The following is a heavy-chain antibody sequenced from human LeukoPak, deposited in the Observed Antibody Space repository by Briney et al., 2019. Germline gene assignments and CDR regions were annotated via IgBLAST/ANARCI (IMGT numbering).Heavy chain of an antibody. Sequence: PSETLSLTCAVYGGSSSGYYWSWIRQPPGKGLEWIGEINHSGSTNYNPSLKSRVTISVDTSKNQFSLKLSSVTAADTAVYYCACRRGVRGVIRYWGQGTLVTVSS. V-gene: IGHV4-34*01. CDR2: INHSGST. D-gene: IGHD3-10*01. CDR3: ACRRGVRGVIRY. CDR1: GGSSSGYY. J-gene: IGHJ4*02.